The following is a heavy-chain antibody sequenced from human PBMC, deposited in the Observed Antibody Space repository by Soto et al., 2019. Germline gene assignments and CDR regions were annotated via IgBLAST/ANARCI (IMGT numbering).Heavy chain of an antibody. Sequence: GGSLRLSCAASRYTFNSYAMSWVRQAPGKGLEWVSVISASGDSTFYVDSVKGWFTISRDNSKNTLYLQMSSLRVEDTAVYYCAKESTPHVGYCFNGVCYNDYWGQGTLVTVSS. V-gene: IGHV3-23*01. CDR3: AKESTPHVGYCFNGVCYNDY. D-gene: IGHD2-8*01. CDR1: RYTFNSYA. J-gene: IGHJ4*02. CDR2: ISASGDST.